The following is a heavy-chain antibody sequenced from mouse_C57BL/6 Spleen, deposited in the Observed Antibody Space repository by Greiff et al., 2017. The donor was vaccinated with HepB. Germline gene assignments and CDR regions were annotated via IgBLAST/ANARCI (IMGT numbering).Heavy chain of an antibody. CDR2: IYPGSGNT. V-gene: IGHV1-66*01. D-gene: IGHD2-4*01. CDR1: GYSFTSYY. J-gene: IGHJ3*01. Sequence: VQLQQSGPELVKPGASVKISCKASGYSFTSYYIHWVKQRPGQGLEWIGWIYPGSGNTKYNEKFKGKATLTADTSSSTAYMQLSSLTSEDSAVYYCARIYYDYDGGFAYWGQGTLVTVSA. CDR3: ARIYYDYDGGFAY.